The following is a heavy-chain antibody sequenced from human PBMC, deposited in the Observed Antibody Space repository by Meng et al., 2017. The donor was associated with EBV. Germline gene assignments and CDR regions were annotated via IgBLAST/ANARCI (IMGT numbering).Heavy chain of an antibody. D-gene: IGHD6-13*01. CDR2: IIPIFGTA. CDR1: GGSFISYA. V-gene: IGHV1-69*14. CDR3: ARAEIAAAGRLDY. Sequence: VQLVGCGGEVKKPGSSGKVSCKASGGSFISYAISWVRQAPGQGLGWMGGIIPIFGTANYAQKFQGRVTITADKSTSTAYMELSSLRSEDTAVYYCARAEIAAAGRLDYWGQGTLVTVSS. J-gene: IGHJ4*02.